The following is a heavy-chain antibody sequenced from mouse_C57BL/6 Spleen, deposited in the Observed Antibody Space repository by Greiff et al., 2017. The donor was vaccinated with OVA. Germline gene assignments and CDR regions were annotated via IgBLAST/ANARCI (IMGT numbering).Heavy chain of an antibody. D-gene: IGHD4-1*01. CDR1: GYSITSGYD. Sequence: EVQLQQSGPGMVKPSQSLSLTCTVTGYSITSGYDWHWIRHFPGNKLEWMGYISYSGSTNYNPSLKSRISITHDTSKNHFFLKLNSVTTEDTATYYCARGNWDARGNFDVWGTGTTVTVSS. J-gene: IGHJ1*03. CDR2: ISYSGST. CDR3: ARGNWDARGNFDV. V-gene: IGHV3-1*01.